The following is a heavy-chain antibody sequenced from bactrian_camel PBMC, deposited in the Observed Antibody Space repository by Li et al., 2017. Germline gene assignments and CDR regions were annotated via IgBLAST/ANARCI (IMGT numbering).Heavy chain of an antibody. Sequence: LVESGGGSVQAGGSLRLSCAASGITFSSYWMYWVRQAQGKGLEWVSDINSSGRSTNYADSVKGRFTISRDNAKNTLYLQLNSLTREDSAMYYCAAATTSGGPVAYGPWVEAYWGQGTQVTVS. CDR1: GITFSSYW. J-gene: IGHJ4*01. CDR3: AAATTSGGPVAYGPWVEAY. CDR2: INSSGRST. V-gene: IGHV3S1*01. D-gene: IGHD4*01.